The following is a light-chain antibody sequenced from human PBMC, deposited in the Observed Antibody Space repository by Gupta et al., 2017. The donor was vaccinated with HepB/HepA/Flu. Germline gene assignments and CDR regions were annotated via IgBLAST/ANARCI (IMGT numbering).Light chain of an antibody. V-gene: IGLV2-8*01. CDR3: SSYAGNNKLV. CDR2: DVN. J-gene: IGLJ2*01. CDR1: SSDVGGYDC. Sequence: QSALTQPPSASGSPGQSVTISCTGTSSDVGGYDCVSWYQQHPGKAPKLMIYDVNKRPSGVPDRFSGSKSDNTASLTVSGLQAEDEADYYCSSYAGNNKLVFGGGTKVTVL.